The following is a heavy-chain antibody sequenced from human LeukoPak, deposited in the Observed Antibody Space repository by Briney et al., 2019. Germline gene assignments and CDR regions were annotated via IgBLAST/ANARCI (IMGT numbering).Heavy chain of an antibody. CDR1: GGSISSYC. J-gene: IGHJ4*02. CDR2: INHSGST. CDR3: ARGQIRGLGGNLGD. D-gene: IGHD3-16*01. Sequence: SETLSLTCTVSGGSISSYCWNWIRQPPGKGLEWIGEINHSGSTNYNPSLKSRVTISVDTSKNQFSLKLSSVTAADTAVYYCARGQIRGLGGNLGDWGQGTLVTVSS. V-gene: IGHV4-34*01.